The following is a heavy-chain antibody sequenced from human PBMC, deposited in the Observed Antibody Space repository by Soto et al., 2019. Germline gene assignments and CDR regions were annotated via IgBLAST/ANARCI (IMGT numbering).Heavy chain of an antibody. J-gene: IGHJ5*02. V-gene: IGHV4-39*02. Sequence: SETLSLTCTVSGGSISSDSYYWGWIRQSPEKGLEWIASISYSGSTYYNPTLKSRLIISVDTSKSQFSLKLSSVTAADTAVYYCAKDGSFDYGFSEPNWFDPWGQGTLVTVSS. CDR3: AKDGSFDYGFSEPNWFDP. CDR1: GGSISSDSYY. CDR2: ISYSGST. D-gene: IGHD4-17*01.